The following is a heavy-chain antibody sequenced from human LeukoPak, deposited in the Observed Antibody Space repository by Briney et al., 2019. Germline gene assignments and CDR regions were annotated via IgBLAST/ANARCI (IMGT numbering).Heavy chain of an antibody. D-gene: IGHD6-13*01. Sequence: PGGSLRLSCAASGFTFSSYSMNWVRQAPGKGLEWVSYISSSSSTIYYADSVKGRFTISRDNAKNSLYLQMNSLRAEDTAVYYCARALYSSSWHSGFDYWGQGTLVTVSS. V-gene: IGHV3-48*01. CDR3: ARALYSSSWHSGFDY. CDR1: GFTFSSYS. J-gene: IGHJ4*02. CDR2: ISSSSSTI.